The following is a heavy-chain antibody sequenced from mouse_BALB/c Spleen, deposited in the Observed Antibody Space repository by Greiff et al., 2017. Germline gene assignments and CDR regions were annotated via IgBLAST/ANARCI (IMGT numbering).Heavy chain of an antibody. V-gene: IGHV5-6*01. CDR2: ISSGGSYT. D-gene: IGHD1-2*01. Sequence: EVQGVESGGDLVKPGGSLKLSCAASGFTFSSYGMSWVRQTPDKRLEWVATISSGGSYTYYPDSVKGRFTISRDNAKNTLYLQMSSLKSEDTAMYYCARQGTTATGAMDYWGQGTSVTVSS. J-gene: IGHJ4*01. CDR1: GFTFSSYG. CDR3: ARQGTTATGAMDY.